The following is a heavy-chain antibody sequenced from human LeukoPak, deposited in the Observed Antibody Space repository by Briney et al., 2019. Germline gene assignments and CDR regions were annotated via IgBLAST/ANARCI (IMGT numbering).Heavy chain of an antibody. Sequence: SETLSLTCTVSGGSISSYYWSWIRQPPGKGLEWIGYIYYSGSTNYNPSLKSRVTISVDTSKNQFSLKLSSVTAADTAVYYCAAAASITMVRAPPGAFDIWGQGTMVTVSS. D-gene: IGHD3-10*01. CDR2: IYYSGST. CDR3: AAAASITMVRAPPGAFDI. J-gene: IGHJ3*02. CDR1: GGSISSYY. V-gene: IGHV4-59*08.